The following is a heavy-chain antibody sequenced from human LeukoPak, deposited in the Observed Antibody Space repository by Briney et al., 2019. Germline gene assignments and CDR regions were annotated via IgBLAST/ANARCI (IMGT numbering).Heavy chain of an antibody. CDR2: IYPSDSDT. D-gene: IGHD1-26*01. CDR3: ARGGRSSYGMDV. J-gene: IGHJ6*02. Sequence: GESLKISCKGSGYIFSTNWIGWVRQMPGKGLEWMGIIYPSDSDTRYNPSFQGQVIISADKSISTAYLQWSSLKASDTAMYYCARGGRSSYGMDVWSQGTTVTVSS. CDR1: GYIFSTNW. V-gene: IGHV5-51*01.